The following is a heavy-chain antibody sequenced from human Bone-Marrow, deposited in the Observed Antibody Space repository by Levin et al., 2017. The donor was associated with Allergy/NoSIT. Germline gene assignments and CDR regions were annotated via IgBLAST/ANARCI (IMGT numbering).Heavy chain of an antibody. D-gene: IGHD3-16*01. Sequence: GASVKVSCKASGYTFTAYYVHWVRQAPGQGLQWMGWINPNSGGTIYAQKFQGRVTMTRDTSISTVYMDLSRLTSDDTAIYYCAREGVKTAGRWFDPWGQGTLVTVSS. CDR2: INPNSGGT. V-gene: IGHV1-2*02. CDR3: AREGVKTAGRWFDP. CDR1: GYTFTAYY. J-gene: IGHJ5*02.